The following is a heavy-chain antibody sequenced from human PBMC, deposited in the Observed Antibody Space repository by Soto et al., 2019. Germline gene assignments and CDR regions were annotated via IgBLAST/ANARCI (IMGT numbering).Heavy chain of an antibody. CDR2: IYATGTT. Sequence: SETLSLTCTVSGASISSYYWSWIRKSAGKGLEWIGRIYATGTTDYNPSLKSRVMMSVDTSKEQFSLKLRSVTAADTAVYYCVRDGTKTLRDWFDPWGQGISVTVSS. J-gene: IGHJ5*02. CDR3: VRDGTKTLRDWFDP. V-gene: IGHV4-4*07. D-gene: IGHD1-1*01. CDR1: GASISSYY.